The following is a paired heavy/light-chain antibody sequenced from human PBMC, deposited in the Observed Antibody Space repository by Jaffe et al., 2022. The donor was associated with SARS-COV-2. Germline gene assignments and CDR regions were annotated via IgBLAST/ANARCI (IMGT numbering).Light chain of an antibody. Sequence: EIVLTQSPATLSLSPGERATLSCRASQSVSSYLAWYQQKPGQAPRLLIYDASNRATGIPARFSGSGSGTDFTLTISSLEPEDFAVYYCQQRSNWPQWTFGQGTKVEIK. J-gene: IGKJ1*01. CDR2: DAS. V-gene: IGKV3-11*01. CDR1: QSVSSY. CDR3: QQRSNWPQWT.
Heavy chain of an antibody. D-gene: IGHD3-3*01. J-gene: IGHJ6*02. CDR2: ISGSGGST. CDR3: APGFLEWSIPGYYYGMDV. Sequence: EVQLLESGGGLVQPGGSLRLSCAASGFTFSSYAMSWVRQAPGKGLEWVSAISGSGGSTYYADSVKGRFTISRDNSKNTLYLQMNSLRAEDTAVYYCAPGFLEWSIPGYYYGMDVWGQGTTVTVSS. CDR1: GFTFSSYA. V-gene: IGHV3-23*01.